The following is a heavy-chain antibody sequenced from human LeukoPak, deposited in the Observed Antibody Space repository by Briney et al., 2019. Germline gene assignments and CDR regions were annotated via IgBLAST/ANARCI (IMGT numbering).Heavy chain of an antibody. Sequence: ASVKVSCKASGYTCTRYYMNWVRQAPGQGLEWMGIINPSGGSTNYAQKFQGRVTMTRDTSTSTIYMEVSSLRSEDTAVYYCATSCRAVNWFDPWGQGTLVTVSS. D-gene: IGHD3-10*01. CDR1: GYTCTRYY. CDR2: INPSGGST. J-gene: IGHJ5*02. V-gene: IGHV1-46*01. CDR3: ATSCRAVNWFDP.